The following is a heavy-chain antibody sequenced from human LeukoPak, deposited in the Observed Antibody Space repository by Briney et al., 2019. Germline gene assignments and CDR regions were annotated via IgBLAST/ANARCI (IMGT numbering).Heavy chain of an antibody. CDR3: ARALGIVEAFDI. V-gene: IGHV3-23*01. Sequence: GGSLRLSCAASGFTFSSYAMSWVRQAPGKGLEWVSAISGSGGSTYYADSVKGRFTISRDNSKNTLYLQMNSLRAEDTAVYYCARALGIVEAFDIWGQETMVTASS. CDR2: ISGSGGST. J-gene: IGHJ3*02. D-gene: IGHD7-27*01. CDR1: GFTFSSYA.